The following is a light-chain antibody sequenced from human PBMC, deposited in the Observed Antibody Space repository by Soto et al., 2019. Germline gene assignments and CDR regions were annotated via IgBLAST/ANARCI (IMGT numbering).Light chain of an antibody. CDR1: QTISGSY. V-gene: IGKV3-20*01. CDR3: QQYRTSPYT. Sequence: DIVLTQSPGTLSLSPGERATLSCRASQTISGSYLAWYQQKPGQSPRLLIYGASSRATGIPDRFTGSGSGTHFTLTISRLEPEDFAVYYCQQYRTSPYTFGQGTKLDIK. CDR2: GAS. J-gene: IGKJ2*01.